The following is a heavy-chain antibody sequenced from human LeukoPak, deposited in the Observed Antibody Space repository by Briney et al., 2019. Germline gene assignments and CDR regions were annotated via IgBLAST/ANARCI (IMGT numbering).Heavy chain of an antibody. Sequence: GGSLRLSCAASGFTFDDCGMSWVRQAPGKGLEWVSGINWNGGSTGYADSVKGRFTISRDNAKNSLYLQMNSLRAEDTALYYCARALYSGSYKGADYWGQGTLVTVSS. V-gene: IGHV3-20*04. CDR2: INWNGGST. J-gene: IGHJ4*02. CDR1: GFTFDDCG. D-gene: IGHD1-26*01. CDR3: ARALYSGSYKGADY.